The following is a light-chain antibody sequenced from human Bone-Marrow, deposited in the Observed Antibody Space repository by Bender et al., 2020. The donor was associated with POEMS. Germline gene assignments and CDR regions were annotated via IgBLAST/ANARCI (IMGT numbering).Light chain of an antibody. CDR3: SSYVGSSSYV. Sequence: QSVLTQPPSVSGAPGQRVTISCTGTNSDIGTCNYVSWYQQHPGEAPKLLIYDVSNRPSGVSNRFSASKSGNTASLTISGLQAEDEADYYCSSYVGSSSYVFGSGTKVTVL. V-gene: IGLV2-23*02. CDR2: DVS. CDR1: NSDIGTCNY. J-gene: IGLJ1*01.